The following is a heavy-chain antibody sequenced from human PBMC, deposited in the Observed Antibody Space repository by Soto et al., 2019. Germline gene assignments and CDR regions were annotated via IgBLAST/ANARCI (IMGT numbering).Heavy chain of an antibody. J-gene: IGHJ4*02. CDR3: ARDPYCGAIDY. V-gene: IGHV3-7*01. D-gene: IGHD1-26*01. Sequence: EVQLMESGGGLVQPGGSLRLSCAASGFSFGASWMAWVRQAPGKGLEWVADIKQDGSEKNYVDSVKGRVTISRDNAKNSLYLQMSSLRAEDTAVYYCARDPYCGAIDYWGLGTLVIVSS. CDR1: GFSFGASW. CDR2: IKQDGSEK.